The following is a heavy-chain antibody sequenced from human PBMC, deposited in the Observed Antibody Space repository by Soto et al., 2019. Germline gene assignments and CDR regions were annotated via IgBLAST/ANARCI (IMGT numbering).Heavy chain of an antibody. V-gene: IGHV3-11*01. D-gene: IGHD2-2*01. J-gene: IGHJ5*02. Sequence: QVQLVESGGGLVKPGGSLRLSCAASGFTFSDYYMSWIRQAPGKGLEWVSYISSSGSTIYYADSVKGRFTISRDNAKNELELQMNSLRAVDTAVYYGASSAVPAAIRELDPGGQGTLVTVSS. CDR3: ASSAVPAAIRELDP. CDR1: GFTFSDYY. CDR2: ISSSGSTI.